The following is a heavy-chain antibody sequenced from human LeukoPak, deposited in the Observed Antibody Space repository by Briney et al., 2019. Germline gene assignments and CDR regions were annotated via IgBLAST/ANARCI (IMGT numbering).Heavy chain of an antibody. CDR3: ARVARCTSCFDVDY. CDR2: FFLKGST. V-gene: IGHV4-38-2*02. D-gene: IGHD2-2*01. CDR1: GYSITSAYY. Sequence: SEALSLTCTVSGYSITSAYYWGWIRQPPGKGLEWIGSFFLKGSTYYNPSLKSRVTISVDTSKNQFSLTLSSVTAADTAVYYCARVARCTSCFDVDYWGQGTLVTVSS. J-gene: IGHJ4*02.